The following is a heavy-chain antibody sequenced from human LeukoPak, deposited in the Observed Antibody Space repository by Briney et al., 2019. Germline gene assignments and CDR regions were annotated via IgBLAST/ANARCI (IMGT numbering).Heavy chain of an antibody. D-gene: IGHD3-3*01. CDR1: GYSISSGYY. V-gene: IGHV4-38-2*01. Sequence: PSETLSLTCAVSGYSISSGYYWGWIRQPPGKGLEWIGSIYHSGSTYYNPSLKSRVTISVDTSKNQFSLKLSSVTAVDTAVYYCARRVVRGYYYYMDVWGKGTTVTVSS. CDR2: IYHSGST. J-gene: IGHJ6*03. CDR3: ARRVVRGYYYYMDV.